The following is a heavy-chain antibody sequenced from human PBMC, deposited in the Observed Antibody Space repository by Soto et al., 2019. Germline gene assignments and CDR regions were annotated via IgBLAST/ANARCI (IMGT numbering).Heavy chain of an antibody. D-gene: IGHD6-19*01. CDR1: GYTFTSYA. V-gene: IGHV1-3*01. CDR2: INAGNGNA. J-gene: IGHJ5*02. Sequence: ASVKVSCKASGYTFTSYAMHWVRQAPGQRLEWMGWINAGNGNAKYSQKFQGRVTITRDTSASTAYMELSRLRSEDTAVYYCARPSSGWEIWFDPWGQGTLVTVSS. CDR3: ARPSSGWEIWFDP.